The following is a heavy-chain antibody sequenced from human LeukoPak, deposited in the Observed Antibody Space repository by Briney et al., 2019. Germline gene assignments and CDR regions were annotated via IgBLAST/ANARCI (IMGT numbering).Heavy chain of an antibody. J-gene: IGHJ4*02. V-gene: IGHV1-69*04. D-gene: IGHD5-24*01. CDR1: GGTFSSYA. CDR3: ARGKEMATIYDY. CDR2: IIPILGMA. Sequence: ASVKVSCKASGGTFSSYAISWVRRAPGQGLEWMGRIIPILGMANYAQKFQGRVTITADKSTSTAYMELSSLSSEDTAVYYCARGKEMATIYDYWGQGTLVTVSS.